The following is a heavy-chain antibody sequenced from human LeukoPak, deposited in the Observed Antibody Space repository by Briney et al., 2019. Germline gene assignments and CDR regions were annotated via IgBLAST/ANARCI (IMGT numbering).Heavy chain of an antibody. D-gene: IGHD3-10*01. Sequence: ASVKVSCKVSGYTLTELSMHWVRQAPGKGLEWMGGFDPEDGETNYAQKFQGRVTMTRDTSTSTVYMELSSLRSEDTAVYYCARHGSGRYYPAEGRVDYWGQGTLVTVSS. V-gene: IGHV1-24*01. J-gene: IGHJ4*02. CDR1: GYTLTELS. CDR3: ARHGSGRYYPAEGRVDY. CDR2: FDPEDGET.